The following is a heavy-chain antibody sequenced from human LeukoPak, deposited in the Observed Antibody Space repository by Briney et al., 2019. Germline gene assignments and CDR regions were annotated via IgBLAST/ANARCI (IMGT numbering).Heavy chain of an antibody. CDR2: INPNSGGT. CDR3: ARDRGSSSSQARLNWFDP. CDR1: GYTFTGYY. D-gene: IGHD6-6*01. J-gene: IGHJ5*02. Sequence: ASVKVSCKASGYTFTGYYMHWVRQAPGQGLEWMGWINPNSGGTNYAQKFQGRVTMTRDTSISTAYMELSRLRSDDTAVYYCARDRGSSSSQARLNWFDPWGQGTLVTVSS. V-gene: IGHV1-2*02.